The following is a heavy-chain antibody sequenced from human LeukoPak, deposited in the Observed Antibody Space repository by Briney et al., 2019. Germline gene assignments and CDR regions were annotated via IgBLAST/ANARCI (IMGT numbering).Heavy chain of an antibody. V-gene: IGHV3-30*04. CDR1: GFTFSSYV. J-gene: IGHJ4*02. Sequence: PGRSLRLSCAASGFTFSSYVMHWVRQAPGKGLECVAVISNDGSEKYYADSVKGRFTISRDNSTNTLYLQMNSLGPEDTALYYCARDGGFTRGWTYGAGDYWGQGTLVAVSS. D-gene: IGHD3-10*01. CDR2: ISNDGSEK. CDR3: ARDGGFTRGWTYGAGDY.